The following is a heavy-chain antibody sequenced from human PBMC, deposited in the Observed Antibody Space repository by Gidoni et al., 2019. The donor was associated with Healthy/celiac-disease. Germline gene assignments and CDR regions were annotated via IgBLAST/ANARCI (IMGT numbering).Heavy chain of an antibody. Sequence: QVTLKESGPVLVKPTETLTLTCTVSGFSLSNARMGVSWIRQPPGKALEWLAHIFSNDEKSYSTSLKSRLTISKDTSKSQVVLTMTNMDPVDTATYYCAQILREDTMVQGVVLGNWFDPWGQGTLVTVSS. D-gene: IGHD3-10*01. CDR3: AQILREDTMVQGVVLGNWFDP. CDR2: IFSNDEK. J-gene: IGHJ5*02. V-gene: IGHV2-26*01. CDR1: GFSLSNARMG.